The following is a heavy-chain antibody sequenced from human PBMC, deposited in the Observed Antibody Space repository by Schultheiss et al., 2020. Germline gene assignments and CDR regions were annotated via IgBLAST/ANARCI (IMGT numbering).Heavy chain of an antibody. Sequence: GESLKISCAASGFTFSSYAMSWVRQAPGKGLEWVSSISSSSSYIYYADSVKGRFTISRDNSKNTLYLQMNSLRAEDTAVYYCARADYSNSSTYLYHGLDVWGQGTTVTVSS. CDR2: ISSSSSYI. CDR1: GFTFSSYA. V-gene: IGHV3-21*01. D-gene: IGHD4-11*01. CDR3: ARADYSNSSTYLYHGLDV. J-gene: IGHJ6*02.